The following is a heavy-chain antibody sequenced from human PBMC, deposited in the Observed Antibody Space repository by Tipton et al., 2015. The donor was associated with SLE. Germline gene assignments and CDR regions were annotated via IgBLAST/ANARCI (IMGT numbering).Heavy chain of an antibody. CDR3: VRQDHEASVAAPGSVFDI. D-gene: IGHD6-19*01. CDR2: IYYSGRT. J-gene: IGHJ3*02. CDR1: GGSISSHY. Sequence: LSLTCTVSGGSISSHYWSWIRQPPGKGLVWFGDIYYSGRTNYNPSLKSRVTISVDTSKNQFSLKLSSVTAADTAVYYCVRQDHEASVAAPGSVFDIWGQGTLVTVSS. V-gene: IGHV4-59*11.